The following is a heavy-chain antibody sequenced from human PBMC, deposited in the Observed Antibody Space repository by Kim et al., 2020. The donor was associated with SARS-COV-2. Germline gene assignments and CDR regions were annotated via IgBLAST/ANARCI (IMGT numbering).Heavy chain of an antibody. CDR3: ASTIPAPNIVVVPAAFDY. V-gene: IGHV1-2*02. J-gene: IGHJ4*02. Sequence: ASVKVSCKASGYTFTGYYMHWVRQAPGQGLEWMGWINPNSGGTNYAQKFQGRVTMTRDTSISTAYMELSRLRSDDTAVYYCASTIPAPNIVVVPAAFDYWGQGTLVTVSS. CDR1: GYTFTGYY. D-gene: IGHD2-2*01. CDR2: INPNSGGT.